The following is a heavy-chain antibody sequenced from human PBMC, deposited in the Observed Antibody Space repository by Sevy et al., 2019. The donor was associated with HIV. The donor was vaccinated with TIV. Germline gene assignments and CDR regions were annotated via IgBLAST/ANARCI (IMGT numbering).Heavy chain of an antibody. V-gene: IGHV3-21*01. J-gene: IGHJ4*02. D-gene: IGHD3-10*01. CDR1: GFTFSSYS. CDR3: AREGSGSSHFDY. CDR2: ISSSSSYI. Sequence: GGSLRLSCAASGFTFSSYSMNWVRQAPGKGLEWVSSISSSSSYIYYADSVKGRFTISRDNAKSSLYLQMNSLRAEDTAVYYCAREGSGSSHFDYWGQGTLVTVSS.